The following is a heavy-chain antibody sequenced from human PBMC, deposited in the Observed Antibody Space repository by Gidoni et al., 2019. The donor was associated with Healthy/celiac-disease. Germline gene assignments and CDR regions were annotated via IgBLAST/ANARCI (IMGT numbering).Heavy chain of an antibody. V-gene: IGHV3-23*01. D-gene: IGHD6-13*01. Sequence: EVQLLESGGGLVQPGGSLRLSCAASGFTFSSYAMSWVRQAQGKGREWVSDISGSGGSTYYADSVKGRFTISRDNSKNTLYLQMNSLRAEDTAVYYCAKDRWHSSRFDPWGQGTLVTVSS. J-gene: IGHJ5*02. CDR2: ISGSGGST. CDR1: GFTFSSYA. CDR3: AKDRWHSSRFDP.